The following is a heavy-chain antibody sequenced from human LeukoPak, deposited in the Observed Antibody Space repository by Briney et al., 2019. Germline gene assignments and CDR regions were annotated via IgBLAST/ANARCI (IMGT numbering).Heavy chain of an antibody. Sequence: ASVKVSCKASGYTFTGYYMHWVRQAPGQGLEWMGWINPNSGGTNYAQKFQGRVTMTRDTSISTAYMELSRLRSDDPAVYYCARDIGVAGKGDYWGQGTLVNVSS. CDR1: GYTFTGYY. J-gene: IGHJ4*02. V-gene: IGHV1-2*02. CDR3: ARDIGVAGKGDY. D-gene: IGHD6-19*01. CDR2: INPNSGGT.